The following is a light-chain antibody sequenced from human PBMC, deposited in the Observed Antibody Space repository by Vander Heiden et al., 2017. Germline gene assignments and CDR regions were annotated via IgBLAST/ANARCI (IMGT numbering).Light chain of an antibody. CDR2: TAS. Sequence: DIQMPQSPSSMSASVGDRVTITCRASQSISSHLNWYSQISGKAPKLLIYTASSLQSGVPSRFSGSGSGTDFTLTISSLQPEDFATYYCQQSYSTPYTFGQGTKLEIK. J-gene: IGKJ2*01. CDR3: QQSYSTPYT. CDR1: QSISSH. V-gene: IGKV1-39*01.